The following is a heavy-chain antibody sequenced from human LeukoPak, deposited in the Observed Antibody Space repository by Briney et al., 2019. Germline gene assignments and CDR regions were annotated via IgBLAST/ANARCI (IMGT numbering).Heavy chain of an antibody. V-gene: IGHV3-48*03. CDR2: ISNSVSGTTI. CDR3: ARADVAAVPVIDE. Sequence: GGSLRLSRTSSGFTFSIYEMNGLRQAPGKGLEWVSYISNSVSGTTIYYADSVKGRSTISRDNAKNSLYLQMNSLRAEDTPVYYCARADVAAVPVIDEWGRGALVTVSS. D-gene: IGHD3-22*01. J-gene: IGHJ4*02. CDR1: GFTFSIYE.